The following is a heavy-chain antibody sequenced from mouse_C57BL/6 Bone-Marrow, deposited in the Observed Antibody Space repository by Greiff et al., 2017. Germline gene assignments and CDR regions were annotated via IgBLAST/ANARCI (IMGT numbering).Heavy chain of an antibody. V-gene: IGHV1-18*01. CDR3: ARKDYEYHWYFDV. CDR1: GYTFTDYN. Sequence: EVQLQQSGPELVKPGASVKIPCKASGYTFTDYNMDWVKQSHGKSLEWIGDINPNNGGTIYNQKFKGKATLTVDKSSSTAYMELRSLTSEDTAVYYCARKDYEYHWYFDVWGTGTTVTVSS. D-gene: IGHD2-4*01. CDR2: INPNNGGT. J-gene: IGHJ1*03.